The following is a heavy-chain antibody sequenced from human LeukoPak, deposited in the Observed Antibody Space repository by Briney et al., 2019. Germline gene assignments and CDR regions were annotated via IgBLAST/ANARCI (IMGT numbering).Heavy chain of an antibody. D-gene: IGHD2-15*01. CDR2: IYTSGST. Sequence: PSETLSPTCTVSGGSISSGSYYWSWIRQPAGKGLEWIGRIYTSGSTNYNPSLKSRVTISVDTSKNQFSLKLSSVTAADTAVYYCARVGGVYCSGGSCYSDQHWGQGTLVTVSS. V-gene: IGHV4-61*02. CDR3: ARVGGVYCSGGSCYSDQH. CDR1: GGSISSGSYY. J-gene: IGHJ1*01.